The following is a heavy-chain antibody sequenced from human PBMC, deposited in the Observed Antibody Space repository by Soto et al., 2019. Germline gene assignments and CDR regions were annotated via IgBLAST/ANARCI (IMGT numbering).Heavy chain of an antibody. CDR2: TDYSGNT. CDR1: SDSISRYY. CDR3: ARAVGDPLYYLDS. Sequence: QVQLQESGPGLVRPSETLSLTCTVSSDSISRYYWIWIRQSPGKGLEWIRYTDYSGNTNYNPSLTRRVTISGDTSKTEFSRRLSSVTAADTTVYYCARAVGDPLYYLDSWGQGTLVTASS. J-gene: IGHJ4*02. V-gene: IGHV4-59*08. D-gene: IGHD6-19*01.